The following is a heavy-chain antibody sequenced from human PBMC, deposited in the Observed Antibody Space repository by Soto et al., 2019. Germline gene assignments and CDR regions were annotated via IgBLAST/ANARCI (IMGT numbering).Heavy chain of an antibody. V-gene: IGHV1-18*01. D-gene: IGHD3-22*01. CDR2: ISAYNGNT. J-gene: IGHJ6*02. CDR1: GYTFTSYG. Sequence: QVQLVQSGAEVKKPGASVKVSCKASGYTFTSYGISWVRQAPGQGLEWMGWISAYNGNTNYAQKLQGRVTMTTDTSTSTAYMELRSLRSHDTAVYYCAREGYYDSSGYQYGMDVWGQGTTVTVSS. CDR3: AREGYYDSSGYQYGMDV.